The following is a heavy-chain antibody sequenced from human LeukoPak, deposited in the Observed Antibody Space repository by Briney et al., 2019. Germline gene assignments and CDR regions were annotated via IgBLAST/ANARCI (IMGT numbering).Heavy chain of an antibody. Sequence: AVKVSCKASGGTFSSYAISWVRQTPGQGLEWMGRIIPILGIANYAQKFQGRVTITADKSTSTAYMELSSLRSEDTAVYYCARGDGSIDYWGQGTLDTVSS. V-gene: IGHV1-69*04. D-gene: IGHD6-6*01. CDR2: IIPILGIA. J-gene: IGHJ4*02. CDR1: GGTFSSYA. CDR3: ARGDGSIDY.